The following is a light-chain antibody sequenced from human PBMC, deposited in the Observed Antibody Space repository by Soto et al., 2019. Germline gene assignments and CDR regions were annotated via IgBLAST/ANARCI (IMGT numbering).Light chain of an antibody. CDR2: AAS. V-gene: IGKV1-9*01. CDR3: QQPNSYPLT. CDR1: QGISSY. Sequence: DIQLTQSPSFLSASVGDRVTIICRASQGISSYLAWYQQKPGKAPKLLIYAASTVQSGVPSRFSGSGSGTEFTLTISSPQPEDFATYYCQQPNSYPLTFGQGTRLEIK. J-gene: IGKJ5*01.